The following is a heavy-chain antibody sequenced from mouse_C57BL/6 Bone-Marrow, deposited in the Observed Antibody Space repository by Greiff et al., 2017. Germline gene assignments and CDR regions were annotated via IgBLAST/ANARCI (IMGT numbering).Heavy chain of an antibody. J-gene: IGHJ4*01. Sequence: DVKLVESGGGLVQPGGSLKLSCAASGFTFSDYYMYWVRQTPEKRLEWVAYISNGGGSTYYPDTVKGRFTISRDNAKNTLYLQMSRLKSEDTAMYYCGRRDYRDYAMDYWGQGTSVTVSS. D-gene: IGHD1-1*02. CDR2: ISNGGGST. CDR3: GRRDYRDYAMDY. V-gene: IGHV5-12*01. CDR1: GFTFSDYY.